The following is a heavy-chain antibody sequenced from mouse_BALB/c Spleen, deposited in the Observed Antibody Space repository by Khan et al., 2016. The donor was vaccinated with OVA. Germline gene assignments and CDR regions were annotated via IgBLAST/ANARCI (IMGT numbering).Heavy chain of an antibody. V-gene: IGHV1S132*01. CDR3: TRGYFGNYDFAY. J-gene: IGHJ3*01. CDR2: IFPGTGTT. D-gene: IGHD2-1*01. CDR1: GYTFTSYW. Sequence: QVQLKESGAELSKPGASVKLSCRTSGYTFTSYWIQWVKQRPGQGLGWIGQIFPGTGTTYYNENFKGKATLTVDTSSSTVYMQLSSLTSEDSAVYFCTRGYFGNYDFAYWGQGTLVTVSA.